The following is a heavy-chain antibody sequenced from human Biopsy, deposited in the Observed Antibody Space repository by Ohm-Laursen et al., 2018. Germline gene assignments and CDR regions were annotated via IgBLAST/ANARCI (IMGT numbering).Heavy chain of an antibody. Sequence: SQTLSLTCTVSGGSISSGGSYWSWIRQRPGKGLEWIGYIFNSANTYYNPSLKSRVTISVDTSKNQFSLKLSSVTAADTAVYYCARGMRYCTNAVCYKSGSGSYYRYYYGMDVWGQGTKVTVSS. D-gene: IGHD2-8*01. CDR1: GGSISSGGSY. V-gene: IGHV4-31*03. CDR2: IFNSANT. J-gene: IGHJ6*02. CDR3: ARGMRYCTNAVCYKSGSGSYYRYYYGMDV.